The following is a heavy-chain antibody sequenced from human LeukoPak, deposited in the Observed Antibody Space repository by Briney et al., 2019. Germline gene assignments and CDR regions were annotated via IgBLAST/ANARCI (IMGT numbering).Heavy chain of an antibody. CDR3: ARGGYDFDY. CDR1: GFTFSSYS. CDR2: ISTTSNYI. V-gene: IGHV3-21*01. Sequence: PGGSLRLSCAASGFTFSSYSMNWVRQAPGKGLEWVSSISTTSNYIYYADSLKGRFTISRDNAKNSLYLQMNSLRAEDTAIYYCARGGYDFDYWGQGTLVTVSS. D-gene: IGHD5-12*01. J-gene: IGHJ4*02.